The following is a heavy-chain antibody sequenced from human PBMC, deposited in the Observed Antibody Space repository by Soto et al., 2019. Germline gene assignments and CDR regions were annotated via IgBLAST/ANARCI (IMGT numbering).Heavy chain of an antibody. Sequence: EVQLVESGGGLVKPGGSLRLSCAASGFTFSSYSMNWVRQAPGKGLEWVSSISSSSSYIYYADSVKGRFTISRDNAKNSLYLQMNSLGAEDTAVYYCARVEATDLEWLFFERPVDYWGQGTLVTVSS. D-gene: IGHD3-3*01. CDR1: GFTFSSYS. J-gene: IGHJ4*02. CDR3: ARVEATDLEWLFFERPVDY. CDR2: ISSSSSYI. V-gene: IGHV3-21*01.